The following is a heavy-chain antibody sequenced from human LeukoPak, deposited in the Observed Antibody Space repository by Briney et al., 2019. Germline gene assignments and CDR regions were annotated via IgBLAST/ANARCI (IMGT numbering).Heavy chain of an antibody. Sequence: PGGSLRLSCAASGFTFSSYAMSWVRQAPGKGLEWVSAIGGSGGSTYYADSVKGRFTISRDNSKNTLYLQMNSLRAEDTAVYYCAKDLSSVVVVAATPFGYWGQGTLVTVSS. CDR3: AKDLSSVVVVAATPFGY. CDR1: GFTFSSYA. D-gene: IGHD2-15*01. V-gene: IGHV3-23*01. CDR2: IGGSGGST. J-gene: IGHJ4*02.